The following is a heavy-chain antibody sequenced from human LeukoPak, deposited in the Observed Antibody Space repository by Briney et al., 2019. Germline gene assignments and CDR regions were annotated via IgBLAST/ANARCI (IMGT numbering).Heavy chain of an antibody. CDR1: GVTLSNYA. D-gene: IGHD1-26*01. J-gene: IGHJ4*02. V-gene: IGHV3-7*01. CDR2: IKQDGSEK. Sequence: GGSLRLSCVASGVTLSNYAMSWARQAPGKGLEWVANIKQDGSEKYYVDSVKGRFTISRDNAKNSLYLQMNSLRAEDTAVYYCASNSGSYSYFDYWGQGTLVTVSS. CDR3: ASNSGSYSYFDY.